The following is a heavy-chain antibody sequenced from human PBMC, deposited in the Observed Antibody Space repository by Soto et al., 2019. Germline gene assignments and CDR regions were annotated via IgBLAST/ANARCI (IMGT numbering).Heavy chain of an antibody. CDR3: AKDGSYNWNSGWFDP. V-gene: IGHV3-9*01. Sequence: EVQLVESGGGLVQPGRSLRLSCAASGFTFDDYVMHWVRQAPGKGLEWVSGISWNSGSIGYADSVKGRFTISRDNAKNSLYLQMNSLRAEDTALYYCAKDGSYNWNSGWFDPWGQGTLVTVSS. D-gene: IGHD1-7*01. J-gene: IGHJ5*02. CDR1: GFTFDDYV. CDR2: ISWNSGSI.